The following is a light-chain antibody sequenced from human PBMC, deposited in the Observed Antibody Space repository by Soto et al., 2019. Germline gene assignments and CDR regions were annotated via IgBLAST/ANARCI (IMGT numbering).Light chain of an antibody. CDR3: QQYGTSLTWT. CDR2: GAS. J-gene: IGKJ1*01. Sequence: IVLTQSPDTLSLSPGERATLSCRASQSVTSSYLAWYQQKPGQAPRLLIYGASSRATGIPDRFSGSGSGTDLTLTISRLEPEDFAVYYCQQYGTSLTWTFGQGTKVDIK. V-gene: IGKV3-20*01. CDR1: QSVTSSY.